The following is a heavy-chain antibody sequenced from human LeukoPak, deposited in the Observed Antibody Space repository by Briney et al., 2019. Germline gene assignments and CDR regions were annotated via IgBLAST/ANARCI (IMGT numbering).Heavy chain of an antibody. Sequence: SQTLSLTCTISGASISTGGYYWTWIRQPPGEGLEWIGYIYYTGSIDYNASLKSRLTISLETSKNRFSLRLNSVTAADTAVYYCARDHSYYFGSQTSTLDVWGQGTAVTVSS. J-gene: IGHJ6*02. CDR1: GASISTGGYY. CDR3: ARDHSYYFGSQTSTLDV. V-gene: IGHV4-31*03. CDR2: IYYTGSI. D-gene: IGHD3-10*01.